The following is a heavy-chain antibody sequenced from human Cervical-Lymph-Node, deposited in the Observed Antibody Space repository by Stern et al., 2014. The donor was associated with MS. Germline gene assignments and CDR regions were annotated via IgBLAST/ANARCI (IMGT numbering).Heavy chain of an antibody. CDR3: ARAAAFGELFFDH. Sequence: LQESGPGLVKPSGTLSLTCAGAGGSISSSDWWSWVRQPPGKGLEWIGDVYHSGVPHYNPSLRSRLTISVDNSKNHFSLKRTSVTAADTAVYYCARAAAFGELFFDHWGQGTLVTVSS. CDR1: GGSISSSDW. V-gene: IGHV4-4*02. D-gene: IGHD3-10*01. CDR2: VYHSGVP. J-gene: IGHJ5*02.